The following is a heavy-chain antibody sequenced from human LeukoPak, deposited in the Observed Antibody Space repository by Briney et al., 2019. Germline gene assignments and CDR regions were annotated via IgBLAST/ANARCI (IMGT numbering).Heavy chain of an antibody. CDR3: ARQRTGSASRGGYAFDI. CDR1: GGSISTTTYY. D-gene: IGHD7-27*01. V-gene: IGHV4-39*01. J-gene: IGHJ3*02. CDR2: IYYSGST. Sequence: SETLSLTCSVSGGSISTTTYYWGWIRQPPGKGLEWIGTIYYSGSTYYNPSLKSRVTISVDTSKNQFSLRLSSVTAADTAVYNCARQRTGSASRGGYAFDIWGQGTMVTVSS.